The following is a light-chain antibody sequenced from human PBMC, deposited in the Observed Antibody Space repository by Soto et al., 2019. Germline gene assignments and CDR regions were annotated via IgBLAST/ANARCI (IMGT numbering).Light chain of an antibody. CDR1: QFVRSN. CDR2: GAS. J-gene: IGKJ4*01. V-gene: IGKV3-15*01. CDR3: HQYNTWQLT. Sequence: EIVMTQSPATLSVSPGDRVTLSCRASQFVRSNSAWYQQKPGQAPRLLIYGASLRATGIPARFSGSGYGTEFTLTISSLQSEDFEVYSCHQYNTWQLTFGGGTKV.